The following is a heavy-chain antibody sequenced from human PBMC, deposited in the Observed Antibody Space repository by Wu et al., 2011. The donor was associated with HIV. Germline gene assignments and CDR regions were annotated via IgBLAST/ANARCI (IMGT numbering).Heavy chain of an antibody. J-gene: IGHJ3*02. CDR3: TRGLLYYYDRSGYQNDAFDI. CDR1: GYTLTDYY. Sequence: QVQLVQSGAEVKKPGASVKVSCKASGYTLTDYYMHWVRQAPGHGLEWVGLINPYADSAKYAQKFQGRVTMTRDTSTRTVYMELSSLRSEDKAMYYXTRGLLYYYDRSGYQNDAFDIWGQGTMVTVSS. CDR2: INPYADSA. D-gene: IGHD3-22*01. V-gene: IGHV1-46*01.